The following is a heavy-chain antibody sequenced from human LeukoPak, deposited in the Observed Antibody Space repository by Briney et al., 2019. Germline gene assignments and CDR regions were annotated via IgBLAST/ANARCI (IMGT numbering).Heavy chain of an antibody. CDR1: GFSVSSNY. Sequence: GGSLRLSCAASGFSVSSNYMNWVRQAPGKGLEWVSAISGSGGSTYYADSVKGRFTISRDNSKNTLYLQMNSLRAEDTAVYYCAKDQWLVHEDAFDIWGQGTMVTVSS. D-gene: IGHD6-19*01. V-gene: IGHV3-23*01. J-gene: IGHJ3*02. CDR2: ISGSGGST. CDR3: AKDQWLVHEDAFDI.